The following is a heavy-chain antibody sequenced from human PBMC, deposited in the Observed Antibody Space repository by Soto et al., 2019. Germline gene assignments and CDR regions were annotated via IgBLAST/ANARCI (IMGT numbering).Heavy chain of an antibody. D-gene: IGHD3-10*01. J-gene: IGHJ4*02. CDR2: IWYDGSNK. Sequence: QVQLVESGGGVVQPGRSLRLSCAASGFTFSSYGIHWVRQAPGKGLEWVAVIWYDGSNKYYADSVKGRFTISRDNSKNTLYLQMNSLRAEDTAVYYCARDGPGYFDYWGQGTLVTVSS. V-gene: IGHV3-33*01. CDR1: GFTFSSYG. CDR3: ARDGPGYFDY.